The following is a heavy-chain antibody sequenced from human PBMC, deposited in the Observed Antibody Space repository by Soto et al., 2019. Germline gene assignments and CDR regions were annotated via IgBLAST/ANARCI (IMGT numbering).Heavy chain of an antibody. V-gene: IGHV4-34*01. Sequence: PSETLSLTCTVSGGSFSCYFWTWIRQPPGKGLEWLAEINHSGITNYNPSVESRVSMSVDTSKNQFSLRLYSVTAADTAVYYCVRGPYNYNSRYFDYWGQGTLVTVS. D-gene: IGHD1-1*01. CDR1: GGSFSCYF. CDR2: INHSGIT. CDR3: VRGPYNYNSRYFDY. J-gene: IGHJ4*02.